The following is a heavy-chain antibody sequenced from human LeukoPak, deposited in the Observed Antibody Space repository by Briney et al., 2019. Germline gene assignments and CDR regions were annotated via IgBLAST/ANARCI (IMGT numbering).Heavy chain of an antibody. J-gene: IGHJ5*02. Sequence: APVKLSCKASGYTLTSYGISWVRQAPGQGLEWMGWISAYNGNTKYAQKLQGRANMTTDTSTSTAYMELRSLRSDDTAVYYCARDRENWNARGWFDPWGQGTLVTVSS. CDR2: ISAYNGNT. CDR1: GYTLTSYG. D-gene: IGHD1-1*01. V-gene: IGHV1-18*01. CDR3: ARDRENWNARGWFDP.